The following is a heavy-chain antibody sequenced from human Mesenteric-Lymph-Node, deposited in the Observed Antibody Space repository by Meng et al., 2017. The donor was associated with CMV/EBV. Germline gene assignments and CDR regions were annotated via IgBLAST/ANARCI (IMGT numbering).Heavy chain of an antibody. V-gene: IGHV3-30*02. CDR3: AKGEGSDFWSGYYPDY. CDR1: GFTFSNYG. D-gene: IGHD3-3*01. Sequence: GGSLRLSCAVSGFTFSNYGMHWVRQAPGKGLEWVAFIRYDGSNKYYTDSVKGRFTISRDNSKNTMYLQMNSLTPEDTAAYYCAKGEGSDFWSGYYPDYWGQGTLVTVSS. CDR2: IRYDGSNK. J-gene: IGHJ4*02.